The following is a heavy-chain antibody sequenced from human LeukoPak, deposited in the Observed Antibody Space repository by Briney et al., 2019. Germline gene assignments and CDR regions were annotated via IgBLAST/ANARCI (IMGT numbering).Heavy chain of an antibody. CDR2: ISASSTDI. CDR3: ARDRCSGGGCYYYYMDV. J-gene: IGHJ6*03. Sequence: GGSLRLSCAASGFTFSDYHMSWIRQAPGKGLEWVSYISASSTDIHYPDSVKGRFPISRDNAQNSLYLQMNSLRAEDTAVYYCARDRCSGGGCYYYYMDVWGKGTTVTISS. V-gene: IGHV3-11*01. D-gene: IGHD2-15*01. CDR1: GFTFSDYH.